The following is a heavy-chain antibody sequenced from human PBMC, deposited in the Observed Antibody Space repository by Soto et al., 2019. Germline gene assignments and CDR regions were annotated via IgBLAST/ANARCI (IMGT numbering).Heavy chain of an antibody. CDR3: ARDGSGSYRLDV. Sequence: QVQLQESGPGLVKPSETLPLTCTVSGASVSSGLYYWSWIRQPPGKGLEWIGYIYDSGTTNYNPSLKSRVTISADTSKNQFSLKLSSVTAADTAVYYCARDGSGSYRLDVWGQGTTVTVSS. CDR1: GASVSSGLYY. CDR2: IYDSGTT. J-gene: IGHJ6*02. V-gene: IGHV4-61*01. D-gene: IGHD1-26*01.